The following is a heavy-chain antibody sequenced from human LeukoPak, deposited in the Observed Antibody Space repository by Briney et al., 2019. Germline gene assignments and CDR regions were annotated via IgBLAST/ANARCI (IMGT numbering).Heavy chain of an antibody. J-gene: IGHJ6*02. D-gene: IGHD3-10*01. Sequence: ASVKVSCKASGYTFTGYYMHWVRQAPGQGLEWMGRIIPILGIANYAQKFQGRVTITADKSTSTAYMELSSLRSEDTAVYCCARVSGSGSYSPSYYYYGMDVWGQGTTVTVSS. CDR1: GYTFTGYY. V-gene: IGHV1-69*04. CDR3: ARVSGSGSYSPSYYYYGMDV. CDR2: IIPILGIA.